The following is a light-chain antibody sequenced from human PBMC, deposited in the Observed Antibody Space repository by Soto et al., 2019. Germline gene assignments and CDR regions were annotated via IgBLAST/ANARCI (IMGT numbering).Light chain of an antibody. CDR1: SSNVGGYNY. CDR3: SSDTNRRTIV. V-gene: IGLV2-14*01. Sequence: QSALTQPASVSGSPGQSITISCTGTSSNVGGYNYVSWYQQHPGKAPKLMIYDVTNRPSGVSKRFSGSKSGNTASLTISGLQAEDEADYYWSSDTNRRTIVFGGGTKVTVL. J-gene: IGLJ2*01. CDR2: DVT.